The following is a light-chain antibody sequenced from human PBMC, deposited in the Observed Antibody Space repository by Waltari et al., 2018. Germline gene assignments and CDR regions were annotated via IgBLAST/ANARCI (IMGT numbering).Light chain of an antibody. J-gene: IGLJ3*02. V-gene: IGLV1-40*01. CDR2: AYS. CDR3: QSYDSSLSAV. CDR1: SPNTGAGYD. Sequence: QSVLTQPPSVSGAPGQRVTISCTGTSPNTGAGYDVHWYQQLPGAAPKLLIYAYSNRPSGVPDRFYGSRSGTSASLAITGVQAEDEADYYCQSYDSSLSAVFGGGTKLTVL.